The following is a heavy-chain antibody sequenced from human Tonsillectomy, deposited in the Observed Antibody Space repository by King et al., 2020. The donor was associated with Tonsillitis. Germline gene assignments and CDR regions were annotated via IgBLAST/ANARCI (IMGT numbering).Heavy chain of an antibody. D-gene: IGHD3-3*01. J-gene: IGHJ4*02. CDR2: ISAYNGNT. CDR3: ARDLEYSDHGGSGY. Sequence: QLVQSGAEVKKPGASVKVSCKASGYSFSSYGINWVRQAPGQGLEWMGWISAYNGNTTYAQKLRGRVSMTEDTSTNTAYMELRSLRSDDTAVYYCARDLEYSDHGGSGYWGQGTLVTVSS. CDR1: GYSFSSYG. V-gene: IGHV1-18*01.